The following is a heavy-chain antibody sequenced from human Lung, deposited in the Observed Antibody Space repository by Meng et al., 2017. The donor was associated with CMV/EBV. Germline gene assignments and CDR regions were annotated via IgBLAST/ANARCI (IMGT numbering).Heavy chain of an antibody. CDR1: GFMFSSYT. Sequence: SXAASGFMFSSYTMNWVRQAPGRGLEWVSSISSSSAYIFYADSVKGRFTISRDKAKNSLNLQMHSLRAEDTALYYCARGDYSGYDVPDYWGQGTXVTVSS. V-gene: IGHV3-21*06. CDR3: ARGDYSGYDVPDY. D-gene: IGHD5-12*01. J-gene: IGHJ4*02. CDR2: ISSSSAYI.